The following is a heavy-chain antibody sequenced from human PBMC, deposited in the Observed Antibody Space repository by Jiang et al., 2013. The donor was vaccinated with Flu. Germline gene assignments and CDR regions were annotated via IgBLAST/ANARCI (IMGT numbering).Heavy chain of an antibody. CDR1: GFTFSRYG. J-gene: IGHJ4*02. CDR2: IRFDSNNA. CDR3: VKEGDDCSGGRCYSSYFDY. V-gene: IGHV3-30*02. D-gene: IGHD2-15*01. Sequence: VQLVESGGGVVQPGGSLRLSCAASGFTFSRYGMHWVRQPPGQGLEWVAFIRFDSNNAIYTDSVKGRFTISRDNSKNTLYLQMNSLRAEDTADYYCVKEGDDCSGGRCYSSYFDYWARERWSPSPQ.